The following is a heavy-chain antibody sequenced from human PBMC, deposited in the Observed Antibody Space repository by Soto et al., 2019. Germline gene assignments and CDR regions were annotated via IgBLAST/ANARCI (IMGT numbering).Heavy chain of an antibody. D-gene: IGHD1-7*01. CDR3: ARRITGTTFSYGMDV. Sequence: SLRLSCAASGFTFSSYSMNWVRQAPGKGLEWVSYISSSSSTIYYADSVKGRFTISRDNAKNSLYLQMNSLRDEDTAVYYCARRITGTTFSYGMDVWGQGTTVTVSS. CDR2: ISSSSSTI. J-gene: IGHJ6*02. CDR1: GFTFSSYS. V-gene: IGHV3-48*02.